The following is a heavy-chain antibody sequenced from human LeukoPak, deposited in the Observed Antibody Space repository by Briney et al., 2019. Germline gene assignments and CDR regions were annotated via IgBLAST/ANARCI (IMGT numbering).Heavy chain of an antibody. J-gene: IGHJ5*02. Sequence: ASVKVSCKASGYTFTSYGISLVRQAPGQGLEWMGWISAYNGNTNYAQKLQGRVTMTTDTSTSTAYMELRSLRSDDTAVYYCARDLGYCSGGSCYWGWFDPWGQGTLVTVSS. CDR1: GYTFTSYG. D-gene: IGHD2-15*01. CDR3: ARDLGYCSGGSCYWGWFDP. CDR2: ISAYNGNT. V-gene: IGHV1-18*01.